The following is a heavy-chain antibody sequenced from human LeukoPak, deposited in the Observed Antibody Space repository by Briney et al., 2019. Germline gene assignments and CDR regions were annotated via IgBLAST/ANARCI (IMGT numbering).Heavy chain of an antibody. D-gene: IGHD1-26*01. CDR2: FYSGGST. J-gene: IGHJ4*02. Sequence: PGGSLRLSCAASGFTVSSNYMTWVRQVPGKGLEWVSVFYSGGSTYYADSVKGRFPISSDKSKNALYLQMNRLRAEDRAVYYCARYSGTYPYYLDYWGQGTLVTVSS. CDR3: ARYSGTYPYYLDY. CDR1: GFTVSSNY. V-gene: IGHV3-53*01.